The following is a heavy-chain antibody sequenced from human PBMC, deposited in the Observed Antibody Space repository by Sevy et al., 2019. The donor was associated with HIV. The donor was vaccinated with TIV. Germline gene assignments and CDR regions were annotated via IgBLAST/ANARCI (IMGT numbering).Heavy chain of an antibody. CDR2: IRSNAYGETR. Sequence: GGSLRLSCRASGFNLGDYVMSWFRQAPGKGLDWVGFIRSNAYGETREYAASVKGRVTISREDSKGIAYLQMHRLKTEDTGRYYCTRAMYYHDSGSYYGMDVWGQGTTVTVSS. CDR3: TRAMYYHDSGSYYGMDV. D-gene: IGHD3-10*01. J-gene: IGHJ6*02. V-gene: IGHV3-49*03. CDR1: GFNLGDYV.